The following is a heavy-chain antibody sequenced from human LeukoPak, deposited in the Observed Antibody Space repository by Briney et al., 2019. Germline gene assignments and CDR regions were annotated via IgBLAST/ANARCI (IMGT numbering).Heavy chain of an antibody. V-gene: IGHV4-59*01. CDR1: GASISYNY. Sequence: SETLSLTCTASGASISYNYWSWIRQPPGKGLEWIGYIYYTGNTNYNPSLKSRLSISVDTSKNQFSLKLSSVTAADTAVYYCARGYYYALDVWGQGTTVTVSS. CDR2: IYYTGNT. J-gene: IGHJ6*02. CDR3: ARGYYYALDV.